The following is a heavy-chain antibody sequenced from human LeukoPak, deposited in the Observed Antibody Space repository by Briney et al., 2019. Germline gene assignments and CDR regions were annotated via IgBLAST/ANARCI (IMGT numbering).Heavy chain of an antibody. J-gene: IGHJ4*02. CDR1: GFTFSSYG. V-gene: IGHV3-30*18. CDR2: ISYDGSNK. CDR3: AKDYGSTGWDPLDY. Sequence: GRSLRLSCAASGFTFSSYGMHWVRQAPGKGLEWVAVISYDGSNKYYADSVKGRFTISRDNSKNTLYLQMNSLRAGDTAVYYCAKDYGSTGWDPLDYWGQGTLVTVSS. D-gene: IGHD6-19*01.